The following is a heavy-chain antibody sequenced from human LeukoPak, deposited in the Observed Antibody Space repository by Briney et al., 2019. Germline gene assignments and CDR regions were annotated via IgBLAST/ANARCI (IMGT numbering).Heavy chain of an antibody. CDR2: ISSSSSTI. CDR3: ARVPIVVVPAAIEGMDV. V-gene: IGHV3-48*02. J-gene: IGHJ6*02. CDR1: GFTFRNHG. D-gene: IGHD2-2*01. Sequence: GGSQRLSCSASGFTFRNHGMHWVRQAPGKGLEWVSYISSSSSTIYYADSVKGRFTISRDNAKNSLYLQMNSLRDEDTAVYYCARVPIVVVPAAIEGMDVWGQGTTVTVSS.